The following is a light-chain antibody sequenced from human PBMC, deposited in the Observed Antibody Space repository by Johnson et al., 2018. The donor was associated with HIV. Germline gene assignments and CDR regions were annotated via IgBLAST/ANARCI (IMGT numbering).Light chain of an antibody. CDR2: EDN. CDR1: RSNIGNNS. CDR3: GTWDSSLSSYV. V-gene: IGLV1-51*02. J-gene: IGLJ1*01. Sequence: TQPPSVSAAPGQRVTISCSGGRSNIGNNSVSWYQQFPGAAPKLLIYEDNKRPSGIPDRFSGSKSGTSATLGITGLQTGDEADYYCGTWDSSLSSYVFGTGTKVTVL.